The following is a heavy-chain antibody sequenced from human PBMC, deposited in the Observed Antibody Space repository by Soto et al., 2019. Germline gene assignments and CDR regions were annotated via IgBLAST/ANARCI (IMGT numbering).Heavy chain of an antibody. J-gene: IGHJ6*02. CDR3: ARSSGWRQVVGYKYGLDV. D-gene: IGHD5-18*01. CDR2: ISGSGSFT. CDR1: GFTVSDHY. Sequence: QGYLVESGGGLVKPGGSLRLSCALSGFTVSDHYLTWIRQAPGRGLEWIAYISGSGSFTNYADSVKGRFIISRDIAQNSMYLQINSLRAEDTAVYYCARSSGWRQVVGYKYGLDVWGQGTAVTVSS. V-gene: IGHV3-11*06.